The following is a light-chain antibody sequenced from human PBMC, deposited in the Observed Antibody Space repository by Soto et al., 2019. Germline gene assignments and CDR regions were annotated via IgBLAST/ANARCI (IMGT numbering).Light chain of an antibody. V-gene: IGKV3-20*01. Sequence: EIVFNQSPGTLPSSPGERATLSCRASQSVSSSQLAWYQQRPGQTPRLLIYGASTRATGIADRFSGSGSGTDFTLTISRLEPEDFAVYYCQLYGSSPRTFGQGTKVDIK. J-gene: IGKJ1*01. CDR3: QLYGSSPRT. CDR2: GAS. CDR1: QSVSSSQ.